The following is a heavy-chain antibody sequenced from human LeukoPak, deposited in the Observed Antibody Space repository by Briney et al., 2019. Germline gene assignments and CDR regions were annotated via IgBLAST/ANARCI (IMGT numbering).Heavy chain of an antibody. Sequence: SESLSLTFTVSGGSISSNYWSWSRQSPGNGLEWIGYFYSRGSTNYNHSLNSRLTISVDTSKNQVSLKLSSVTAADTAVDYCARGPVGELSLDYWGQGTLVTVFS. V-gene: IGHV4-59*12. CDR1: GGSISSNY. J-gene: IGHJ4*02. D-gene: IGHD3-10*01. CDR3: ARGPVGELSLDY. CDR2: FYSRGST.